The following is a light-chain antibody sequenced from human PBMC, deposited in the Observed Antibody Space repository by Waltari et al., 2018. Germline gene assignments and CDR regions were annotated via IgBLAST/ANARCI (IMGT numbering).Light chain of an antibody. J-gene: IGLJ3*02. CDR2: EVT. CDR1: SNDVVAHHL. CDR3: SSYSTTFTVL. V-gene: IGLV2-14*01. Sequence: QSALTQPASVSGSLGQSISISCAGTSNDVVAHHLVSWYQQYPGRAPKLVIYEVTNRPSGISSRFSGSKSGNTASLTISGLQSEDEAEYFCSSYSTTFTVLFGGGTKVTV.